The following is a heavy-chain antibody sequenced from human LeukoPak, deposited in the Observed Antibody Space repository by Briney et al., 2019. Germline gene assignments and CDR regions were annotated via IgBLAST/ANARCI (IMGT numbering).Heavy chain of an antibody. CDR2: IYLYGTT. J-gene: IGHJ4*02. CDR1: AGSISSSSW. V-gene: IGHV4-4*02. CDR3: ARERGVGASPFDY. D-gene: IGHD1-26*01. Sequence: SETLSLTCSVSAGSISSSSWWSWVRQSPVKGLEWIGEIYLYGTTNYNPSLKSRVTMSVDRSKNQFSLKLSSVTAADTAVYYCARERGVGASPFDYWGQGTLVTVSS.